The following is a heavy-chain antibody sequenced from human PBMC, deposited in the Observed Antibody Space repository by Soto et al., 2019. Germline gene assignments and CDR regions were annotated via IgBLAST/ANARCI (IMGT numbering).Heavy chain of an antibody. J-gene: IGHJ4*02. CDR3: VKTSLVVAAATREDY. Sequence: EVQLVESGGGLVQPGGSLRLSCAASGFTFSSYWMHWVRQAPGKGRVWVSRINRDGSSTSYADSVKGRFTVSRDNAKNTLYLQMNSLRAEDTAVYYCVKTSLVVAAATREDYWGQGTLVTVSS. CDR2: INRDGSST. V-gene: IGHV3-74*01. CDR1: GFTFSSYW. D-gene: IGHD2-15*01.